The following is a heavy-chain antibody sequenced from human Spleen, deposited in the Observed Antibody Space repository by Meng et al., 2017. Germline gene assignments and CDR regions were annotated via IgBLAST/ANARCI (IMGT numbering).Heavy chain of an antibody. D-gene: IGHD4-11*01. CDR2: IYTSGST. Sequence: VQLQEAGPGLVKPSETLSLTCPVSGGSISSYYWSWIRQPAGKGLEWIGRIYTSGSTNYNPSLESRATISVDTSQNNLSLKLSSVTAADSAVYYCARGPTTMAHDFDYWGQGTLVTVSS. J-gene: IGHJ4*02. CDR3: ARGPTTMAHDFDY. V-gene: IGHV4-4*07. CDR1: GGSISSYY.